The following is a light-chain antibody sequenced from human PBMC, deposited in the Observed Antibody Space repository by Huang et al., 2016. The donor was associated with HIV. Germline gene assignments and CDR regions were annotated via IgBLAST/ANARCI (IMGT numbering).Light chain of an antibody. V-gene: IGKV3D-11*01. CDR3: QQRSSWPLT. J-gene: IGKJ4*01. CDR2: DTS. CDR1: QGVTGY. Sequence: EIVLTQSPATLSLSPGDRATLSCRASQGVTGYLSWYQQKPGQAPRLFIYDTSNRATGIPARFSGSGPGTDFTLTISSLEPEDFAVYYCQQRSSWPLTFGGGTKVEIK.